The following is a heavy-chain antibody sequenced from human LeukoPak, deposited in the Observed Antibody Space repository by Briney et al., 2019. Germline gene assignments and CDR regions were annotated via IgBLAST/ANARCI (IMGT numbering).Heavy chain of an antibody. CDR2: VFYSGTT. CDR3: ARLGSVDYLFDD. Sequence: SETLSLTCTVSGVSISSVSYYWRWIRQPPGKGLEWLGTVFYSGTTYYNPSLKSRVTISVDTSKNQFSLGLRSVTAADTAVYYCARLGSVDYLFDDCGQATLVTVSS. CDR1: GVSISSVSYY. V-gene: IGHV4-39*01. J-gene: IGHJ4*02. D-gene: IGHD2/OR15-2a*01.